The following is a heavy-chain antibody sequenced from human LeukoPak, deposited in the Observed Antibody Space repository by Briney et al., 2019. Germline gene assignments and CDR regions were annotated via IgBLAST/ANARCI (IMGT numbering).Heavy chain of an antibody. CDR2: INPSGGST. J-gene: IGHJ5*02. Sequence: ASVKVSCKASGYTFTSYDINWVRQAPGQGLEWMGIINPSGGSTSYAQKFQGRVTMTRDTSTSTVYMELSSLRSEDTAVYYCARGFLEWLSPGTYNWFDPWGQGTLVTVSS. CDR3: ARGFLEWLSPGTYNWFDP. D-gene: IGHD3-3*01. CDR1: GYTFTSYD. V-gene: IGHV1-46*03.